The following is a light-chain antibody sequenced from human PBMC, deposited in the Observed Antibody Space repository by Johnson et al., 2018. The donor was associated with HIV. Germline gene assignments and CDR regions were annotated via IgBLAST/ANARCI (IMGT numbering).Light chain of an antibody. CDR3: GTWDSSLSAHYV. CDR1: SSNIGNND. V-gene: IGLV1-51*02. J-gene: IGLJ1*01. CDR2: ESN. Sequence: QSVLTQPPSVSADPGQKVTISCSGSSSNIGNNDVSWYQHLPGTAPKLLIYESNKRPSGIPDRFSGSESGTSATLGITGLQTGDEADYYCGTWDSSLSAHYVFGTGTKVTVL.